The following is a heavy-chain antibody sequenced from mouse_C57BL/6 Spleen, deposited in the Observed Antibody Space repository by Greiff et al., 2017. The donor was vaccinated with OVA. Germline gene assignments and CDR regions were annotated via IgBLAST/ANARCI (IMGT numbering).Heavy chain of an antibody. CDR1: GFTFSSYA. CDR2: ISSGGDYI. V-gene: IGHV5-9-1*02. J-gene: IGHJ2*01. D-gene: IGHD2-3*01. Sequence: EVKVVESGEGLVKPGGSLKLSCAASGFTFSSYAMSWVRQTPEKRLEWVAYISSGGDYIYYADTVKGRFTISRDNARNTLYLQMSSLKSEDTAMDYCTRVYDGSYCFDYWGQGTTLTVSS. CDR3: TRVYDGSYCFDY.